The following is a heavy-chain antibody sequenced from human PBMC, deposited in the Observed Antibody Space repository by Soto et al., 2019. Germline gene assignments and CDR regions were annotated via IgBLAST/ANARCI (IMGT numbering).Heavy chain of an antibody. CDR3: TTGPRAVPAAIDYGMDV. CDR2: IKSKTDGGTT. J-gene: IGHJ6*02. CDR1: GFNFSNAW. D-gene: IGHD2-2*01. Sequence: PGGSLRLSCAASGFNFSNAWMNWVRQAPGKGLEWVGRIKSKTDGGTTDYAAPVKGRFTISRDDSKNTLYLQMNSLKTEDTAVYYCTTGPRAVPAAIDYGMDVWGQGTTVTVSS. V-gene: IGHV3-15*07.